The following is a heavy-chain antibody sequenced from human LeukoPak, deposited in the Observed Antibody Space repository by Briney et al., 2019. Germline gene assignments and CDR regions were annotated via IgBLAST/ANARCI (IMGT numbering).Heavy chain of an antibody. CDR3: TRRASGRCYN. CDR2: MIPISGNT. J-gene: IGHJ4*02. V-gene: IGHV1-8*01. CDR1: GYTFTSCD. D-gene: IGHD3-16*02. Sequence: ASVKVSCKASGYTFTSCDINWVRQATGQGLEWMGWMIPISGNTGYAQSFQGRITMTRDKSISTAYMELSNLTSAHPAIYYCTRRASGRCYNWGQGTLV.